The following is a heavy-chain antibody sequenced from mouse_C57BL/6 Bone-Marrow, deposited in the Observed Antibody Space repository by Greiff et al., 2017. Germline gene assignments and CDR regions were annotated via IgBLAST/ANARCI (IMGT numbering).Heavy chain of an antibody. CDR1: GYSFTGYY. CDR3: ARIYYYGQGYFDV. J-gene: IGHJ1*03. D-gene: IGHD1-1*01. CDR2: INPSTGGT. V-gene: IGHV1-42*01. Sequence: VHVKQSGPELVKPGASVKISCKASGYSFTGYYMNWVKQSPEKSLEWIGEINPSTGGTTYNQKFKAKATLTVDKSSSTAYMQLKSLTSEDSAVYYCARIYYYGQGYFDVWGTGTTVTVSS.